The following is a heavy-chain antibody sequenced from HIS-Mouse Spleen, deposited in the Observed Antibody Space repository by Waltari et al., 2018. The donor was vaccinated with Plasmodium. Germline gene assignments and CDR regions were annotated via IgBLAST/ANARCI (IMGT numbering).Heavy chain of an antibody. CDR3: AKEKGYSSGWYYYYYYGMDV. Sequence: EVQLVESGGGLVQPGRSLRLSCAASGFTFDDYAMHWVRQAPGKGLEGVSGISWNSGSIGYADSVKGRFTISRDNAKNSLYLQMNSLRAEDTALYYCAKEKGYSSGWYYYYYYGMDVWGQGTTVTVSS. CDR1: GFTFDDYA. D-gene: IGHD6-19*01. CDR2: ISWNSGSI. J-gene: IGHJ6*02. V-gene: IGHV3-9*01.